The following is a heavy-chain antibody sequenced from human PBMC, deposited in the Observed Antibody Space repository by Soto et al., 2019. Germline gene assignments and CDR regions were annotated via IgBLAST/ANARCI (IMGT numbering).Heavy chain of an antibody. D-gene: IGHD2-15*01. CDR1: GDSITKTRNY. V-gene: IGHV4-39*01. J-gene: IGHJ5*02. CDR2: FYFGGRI. Sequence: SGTLSLTCAVSGDSITKTRNYWGWIRQPPGKGLEWIGTFYFGGRISYNPSLKSRAIITIDTSKNQLSLKLSSMTAADTAVYYCASGHCVGGSCSLNWFDPWGQGTLVTVSS. CDR3: ASGHCVGGSCSLNWFDP.